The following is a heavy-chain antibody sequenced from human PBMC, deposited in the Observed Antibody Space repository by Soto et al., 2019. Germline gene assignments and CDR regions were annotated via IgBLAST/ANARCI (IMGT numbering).Heavy chain of an antibody. Sequence: EVQLLESGGGLVQPGGSLRLSCAASGFTFSSYAMSWVRQAPGKGLEWVSAISGSGGSTYYADSVKGRFTISRDNSNNTLYLQRNSLRAEYTAVYYCAKGRLLYHYGMDVWGQGTTVTVSS. J-gene: IGHJ6*02. CDR1: GFTFSSYA. CDR2: ISGSGGST. CDR3: AKGRLLYHYGMDV. V-gene: IGHV3-23*01. D-gene: IGHD3-22*01.